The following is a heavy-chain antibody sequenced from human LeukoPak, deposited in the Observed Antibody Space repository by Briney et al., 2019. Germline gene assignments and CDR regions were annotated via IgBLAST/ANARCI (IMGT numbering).Heavy chain of an antibody. CDR3: TKDPNGDYVGAFEP. CDR2: INSDVSST. J-gene: IGHJ5*02. CDR1: GFTFSSYW. Sequence: GGSLRLSCAASGFTFSSYWMHWVRQAPGKGLVWVSRINSDVSSTSYADSVKGRFTISRDNAKNTLYLQMNSLRADDTAVYYCTKDPNGDYVGAFEPWGQGTLVTVSS. D-gene: IGHD4-17*01. V-gene: IGHV3-74*01.